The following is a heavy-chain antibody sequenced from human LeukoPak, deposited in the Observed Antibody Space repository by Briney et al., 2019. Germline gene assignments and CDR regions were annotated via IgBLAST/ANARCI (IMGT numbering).Heavy chain of an antibody. CDR2: IYYSGST. CDR1: GGSISSYY. Sequence: KSSETLSLTCTVSGGSISSYYWSWIRQPPGKGLEWIGYIYYSGSTNYNPSLKSRVTISVDTSKNQFSLKLSSVTAADTAVYYCARFSTAMVLFDYWGQGTLVTVSS. CDR3: ARFSTAMVLFDY. J-gene: IGHJ4*02. V-gene: IGHV4-59*01. D-gene: IGHD5-18*01.